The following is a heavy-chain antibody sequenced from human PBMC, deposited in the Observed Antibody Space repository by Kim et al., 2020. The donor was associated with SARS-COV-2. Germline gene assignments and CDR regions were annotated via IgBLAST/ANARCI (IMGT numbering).Heavy chain of an antibody. CDR2: ISCDGDST. V-gene: IGHV3-43*01. Sequence: GGSLRLSCAASGFTFDDYTMHWVRQAPGKGLEWVSLISCDGDSTYYADSVKGRFTISRDNSKESLYLQMNSLRTEDTALYYCAKEDSSGSAFDYWGQGTLVTGSS. CDR3: AKEDSSGSAFDY. CDR1: GFTFDDYT. J-gene: IGHJ4*02. D-gene: IGHD3-22*01.